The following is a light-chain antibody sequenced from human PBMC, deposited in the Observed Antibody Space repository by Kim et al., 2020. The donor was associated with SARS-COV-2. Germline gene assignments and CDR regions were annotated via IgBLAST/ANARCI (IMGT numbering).Light chain of an antibody. CDR1: KLGEKY. Sequence: VCPGQTARITCSGDKLGEKYTSWYQHKSGQSPVVVIYQDNKRPSGMTERFSGSSSGNTATLTISGTQPMDEADYYCQTWDSTTVIFGGGTQLTVL. CDR3: QTWDSTTVI. J-gene: IGLJ2*01. V-gene: IGLV3-1*01. CDR2: QDN.